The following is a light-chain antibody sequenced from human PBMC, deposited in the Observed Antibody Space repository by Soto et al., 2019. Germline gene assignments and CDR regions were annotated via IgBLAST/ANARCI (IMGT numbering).Light chain of an antibody. CDR3: QQSNSSPGT. V-gene: IGKV1-39*01. J-gene: IGKJ1*01. Sequence: DIQMTQSPSSLSASVGERVTITCRASQSIDKYLNWYQHKPGKAPYLLIYAASHLRSGVPTRFSGSGTGTSFTLTISSLQYEDLATYYCQQSNSSPGTFGRGTKVELK. CDR1: QSIDKY. CDR2: AAS.